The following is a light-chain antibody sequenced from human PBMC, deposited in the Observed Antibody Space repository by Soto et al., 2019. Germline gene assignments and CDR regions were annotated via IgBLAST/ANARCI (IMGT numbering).Light chain of an antibody. Sequence: EIVLRQSPGTLSLSPGDRATLSCRASQSVSSSYLAWYQQKPGQAPRLLIYGASTRATGLPARFSGSGSGTDFTLTISSLQSEDFAVYYCQQYNNWPITFGQGTRLEIK. CDR3: QQYNNWPIT. CDR2: GAS. V-gene: IGKV3-15*01. J-gene: IGKJ5*01. CDR1: QSVSSSY.